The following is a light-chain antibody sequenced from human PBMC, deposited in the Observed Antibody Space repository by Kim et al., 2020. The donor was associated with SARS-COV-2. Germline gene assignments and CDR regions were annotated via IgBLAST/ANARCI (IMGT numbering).Light chain of an antibody. J-gene: IGKJ1*01. CDR1: QSVSRNN. CDR2: GAS. Sequence: SPGERATLSCRASQSVSRNNLAWHQQKPGQAPRLLIYGASSRATGIPDTFSGSGSGTDFTLTISRLEPEDFAVYYCQQYGNSPRTFGQGTKVDIK. CDR3: QQYGNSPRT. V-gene: IGKV3-20*01.